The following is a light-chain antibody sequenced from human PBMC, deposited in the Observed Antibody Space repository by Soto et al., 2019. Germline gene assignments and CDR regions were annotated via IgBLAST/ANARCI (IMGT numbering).Light chain of an antibody. CDR2: DVT. Sequence: QSALTQPASVSGSPGQSITISCTGTSSDVGGYNYVSWYQQHPGKAPKLMIYDVTNRPSGVSNRFSGSKSGNTASLTISGLQAEDKADYYCSSYTSSSTPLVFGGGTQLTVL. CDR3: SSYTSSSTPLV. CDR1: SSDVGGYNY. V-gene: IGLV2-14*01. J-gene: IGLJ3*02.